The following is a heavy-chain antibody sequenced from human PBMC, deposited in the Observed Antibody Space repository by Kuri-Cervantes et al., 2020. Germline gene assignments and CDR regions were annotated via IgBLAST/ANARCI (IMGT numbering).Heavy chain of an antibody. D-gene: IGHD4-17*01. CDR2: IWYDGSNK. CDR3: ARDTGDDGDYVLDY. Sequence: GESLKIYCAASGFTFSSYGMHWVRQAPGKGLEWVAVIWYDGSNKYYADSVKGRFTISRDNSKNTLYLQMNSLRAEDRAVYYCARDTGDDGDYVLDYWGQGTLVTVSS. V-gene: IGHV3-33*01. J-gene: IGHJ4*02. CDR1: GFTFSSYG.